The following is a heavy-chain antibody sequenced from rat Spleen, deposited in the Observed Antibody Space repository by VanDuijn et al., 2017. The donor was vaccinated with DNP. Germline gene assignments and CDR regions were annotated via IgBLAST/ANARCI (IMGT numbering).Heavy chain of an antibody. J-gene: IGHJ3*01. CDR3: ATHQGVRIITPYNWFAY. V-gene: IGHV5-31*01. CDR1: GFTFNNYW. Sequence: EVQLVESGGDLVQPGRSLKLSCVASGFTFNNYWMTWIRQVPGKGLEWVASITNSGGSTYYPDSVKGRFTISRDNAKSILYLQMDSLRSEDTATYYCATHQGVRIITPYNWFAYWGQGTLVTVSS. CDR2: ITNSGGST. D-gene: IGHD1-6*01.